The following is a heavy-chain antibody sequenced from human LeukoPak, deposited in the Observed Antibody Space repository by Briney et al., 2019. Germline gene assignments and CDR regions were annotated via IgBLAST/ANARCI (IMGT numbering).Heavy chain of an antibody. Sequence: GGSLRLSCAASGFTFSSYVMHWVRQAPGKGLEWVAVVSYDGSDKYYADSVKGRFTIARDNSKNTLYLQMNSLRAEDTAVYYCARARSSGSHRVVNAFDVWGQGTMVTVSS. CDR3: ARARSSGSHRVVNAFDV. CDR1: GFTFSSYV. D-gene: IGHD1-26*01. V-gene: IGHV3-30-3*01. J-gene: IGHJ3*01. CDR2: VSYDGSDK.